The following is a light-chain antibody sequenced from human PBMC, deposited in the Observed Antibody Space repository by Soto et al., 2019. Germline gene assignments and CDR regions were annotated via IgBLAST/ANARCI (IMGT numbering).Light chain of an antibody. CDR3: LQRSKWPRP. V-gene: IGKV3D-20*02. Sequence: IVLTQSPVTLSLSPGERAPLSCRAGQSVSSNYLAWYQQKPGQAPRLLIYDASTRATGIPARFSGSGSGTDFTLNINSLEREDCAVYNCLQRSKWPRPFGQGTKG. CDR1: QSVSSNY. J-gene: IGKJ1*01. CDR2: DAS.